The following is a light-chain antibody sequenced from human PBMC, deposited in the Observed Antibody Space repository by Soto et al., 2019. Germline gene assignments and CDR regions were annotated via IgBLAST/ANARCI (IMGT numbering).Light chain of an antibody. J-gene: IGKJ5*01. CDR1: QNISSW. CDR2: AAS. Sequence: DIQMTQSPSSVSASVGDRVTVTCRASQNISSWLAWYQQKPGKAPKLVIYAASSLQSGVPSRFSGSGSGTDFTLTISSLQPEDFATYYCQQANSFPITFGQGTRLEIK. V-gene: IGKV1-12*01. CDR3: QQANSFPIT.